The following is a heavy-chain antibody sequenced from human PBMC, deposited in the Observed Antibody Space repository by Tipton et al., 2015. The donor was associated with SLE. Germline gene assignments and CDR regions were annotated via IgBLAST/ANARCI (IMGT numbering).Heavy chain of an antibody. CDR3: ARGERSSMPDY. CDR1: GEALGSSSYY. J-gene: IGHJ4*02. Sequence: GEALGSSSYYWGWVRQPPGKGLEWIGRIYSSGTTNYNPSLKSRVTISMDTSRNQFSLNLDSVTAADTTLYYCARGERSSMPDYWGQGTLVTVSS. CDR2: IYSSGTT. D-gene: IGHD2-2*01. V-gene: IGHV4-39*07.